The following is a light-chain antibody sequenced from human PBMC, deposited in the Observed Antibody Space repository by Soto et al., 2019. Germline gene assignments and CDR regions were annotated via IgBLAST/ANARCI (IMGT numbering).Light chain of an antibody. J-gene: IGKJ1*01. Sequence: EIVMTQSPGTLSVSPGERATLSCRASLSVSTNLAWYQQKPGQAPRLLIYGASTRATGISARFSGSGSGTEFSLTISSLQSEDSAVYYCQQYNIWPRTFGQGTKVDIK. CDR1: LSVSTN. CDR2: GAS. CDR3: QQYNIWPRT. V-gene: IGKV3-15*01.